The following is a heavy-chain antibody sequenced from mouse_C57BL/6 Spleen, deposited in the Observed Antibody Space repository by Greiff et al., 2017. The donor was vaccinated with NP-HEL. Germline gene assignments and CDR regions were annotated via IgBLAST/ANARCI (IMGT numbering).Heavy chain of an antibody. CDR3: ARSNDGYYY. CDR1: GYTFTSYG. Sequence: VKLMESGAELARPGASVKLSCKASGYTFTSYGISWVKQRTGQGLEWIGEIYPRSGNTYYIEKFKGKATLTADKSSSTAYMELRSLTSEDSAVYFCARSNDGYYYWGQGTTLTVSS. D-gene: IGHD2-3*01. CDR2: IYPRSGNT. J-gene: IGHJ2*01. V-gene: IGHV1-81*01.